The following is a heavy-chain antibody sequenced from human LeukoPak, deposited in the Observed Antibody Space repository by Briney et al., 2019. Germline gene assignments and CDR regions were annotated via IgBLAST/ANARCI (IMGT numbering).Heavy chain of an antibody. Sequence: GASVKVSCKASGYTFTSYGISWVRQAPGQGLEWMGWISAYNGNTNYAQKLQGRVTMTTDTSTSTAYMELRSLRSDNTAVYYCARASSSWFAAYYYMGVWGKGTTVTVSS. CDR3: ARASSSWFAAYYYMGV. J-gene: IGHJ6*03. V-gene: IGHV1-18*01. CDR2: ISAYNGNT. CDR1: GYTFTSYG. D-gene: IGHD6-13*01.